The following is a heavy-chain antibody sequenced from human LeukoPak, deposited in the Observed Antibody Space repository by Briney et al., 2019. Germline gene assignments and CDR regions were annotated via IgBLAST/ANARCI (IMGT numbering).Heavy chain of an antibody. J-gene: IGHJ6*04. D-gene: IGHD3-10*02. CDR3: AELGITMIGGV. Sequence: GGSLRLSCAASGFTFSNHDMTWIRQAPGKGLEWVSVISHSGVSTNYADSVKGRFTISRDNAKNSLYLQMNSLRAEDTAVYYCAELGITMIGGVWGKGTTVTISS. CDR1: GFTFSNHD. CDR2: ISHSGVST. V-gene: IGHV3-23*01.